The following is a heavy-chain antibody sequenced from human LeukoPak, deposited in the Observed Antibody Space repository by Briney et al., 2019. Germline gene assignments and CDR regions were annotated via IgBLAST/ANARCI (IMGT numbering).Heavy chain of an antibody. CDR3: ARVMGITMIVVVGGHAFDI. Sequence: ASVKVSCKASGYTVTGYYMHWVRQAPGQGLEWMGWINPNSGGTNYAQKFQGRVTMTRDTSISTAYMELSRLRSDDTAVYYCARVMGITMIVVVGGHAFDIWGQGTMVTVSS. D-gene: IGHD3-22*01. J-gene: IGHJ3*02. V-gene: IGHV1-2*02. CDR1: GYTVTGYY. CDR2: INPNSGGT.